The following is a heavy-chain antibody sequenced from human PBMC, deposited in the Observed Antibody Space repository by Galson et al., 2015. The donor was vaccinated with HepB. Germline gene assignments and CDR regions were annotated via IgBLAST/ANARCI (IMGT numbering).Heavy chain of an antibody. CDR1: VFSLSTSGAG. D-gene: IGHD4-11*01. Sequence: PALVKPTQTLTLPRPFSVFSLSTSGAGVGWVRQPLRKSLEWLTVLYWDGDRHYSPSLEIRLTITKDTSKSQVVLTMTNLDPVETATYCCARYSPFDYWGPGTLVTVSS. CDR2: LYWDGDR. V-gene: IGHV2-5*02. CDR3: ARYSPFDY. J-gene: IGHJ4*02.